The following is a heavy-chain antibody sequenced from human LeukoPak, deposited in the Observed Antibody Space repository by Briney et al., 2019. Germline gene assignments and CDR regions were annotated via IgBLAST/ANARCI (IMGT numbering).Heavy chain of an antibody. D-gene: IGHD4-23*01. Sequence: GGSLRLSCAASGFRFSTYWMSWVRQARGRGLEWVASIKQDGSEKYYADSVKGRFTISRDNSKNTLYLQMNSLRAEDTAVYYCARDLWDYGGNDLWGQGTLVTVSS. J-gene: IGHJ4*02. V-gene: IGHV3-7*03. CDR3: ARDLWDYGGNDL. CDR1: GFRFSTYW. CDR2: IKQDGSEK.